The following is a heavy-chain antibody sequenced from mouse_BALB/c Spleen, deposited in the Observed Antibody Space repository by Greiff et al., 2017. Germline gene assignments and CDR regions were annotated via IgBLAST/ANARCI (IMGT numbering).Heavy chain of an antibody. J-gene: IGHJ3*01. CDR3: ARDYRYDERFAY. Sequence: VQLQQSGAELVRPGTSVKISCKASGYTFTNYWLGWVKQRPGHGLEWIGDIYPGGGYTNYNEKFKGKATLTADTSSSTAYMQLSSLTSEDSAVYFCARDYRYDERFAYWGQGTLVTVSA. CDR2: IYPGGGYT. D-gene: IGHD2-14*01. V-gene: IGHV1-63*02. CDR1: GYTFTNYW.